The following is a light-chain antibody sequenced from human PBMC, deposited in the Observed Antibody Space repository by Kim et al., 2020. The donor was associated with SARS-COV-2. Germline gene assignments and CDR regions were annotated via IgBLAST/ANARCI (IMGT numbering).Light chain of an antibody. CDR1: QSVLYSSNNKNY. Sequence: DIVMTQSPDSLAVSLGERATINCKSSQSVLYSSNNKNYLAWYQQKPGQPPKLLIYWASTRESGVPDRFSGSGSGTDFTRTISSLQAEDVAVYYCQQYYRIPYTFGQGTKLEI. CDR2: WAS. CDR3: QQYYRIPYT. V-gene: IGKV4-1*01. J-gene: IGKJ2*01.